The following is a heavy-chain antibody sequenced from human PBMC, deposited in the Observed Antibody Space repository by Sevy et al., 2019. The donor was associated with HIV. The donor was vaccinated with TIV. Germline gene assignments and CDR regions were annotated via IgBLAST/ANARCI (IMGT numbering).Heavy chain of an antibody. Sequence: GGSLRLSCAASGFTFSNAWMSWVRQAPGKGLEWVGRIKSKTDGGTTDYAAPVKGRFTVSRDDSKNTLYLQMNSLKTEDTAVYYRTTDIASPRTFDYRGQGTLVTVSS. CDR3: TTDIASPRTFDY. CDR2: IKSKTDGGTT. D-gene: IGHD6-6*01. J-gene: IGHJ4*02. V-gene: IGHV3-15*01. CDR1: GFTFSNAW.